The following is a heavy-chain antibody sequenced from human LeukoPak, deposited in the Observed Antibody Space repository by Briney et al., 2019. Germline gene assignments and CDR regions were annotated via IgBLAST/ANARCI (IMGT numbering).Heavy chain of an antibody. D-gene: IGHD6-19*01. Sequence: GGSLRLSCAASGFTFSSYAMSWVRQAPGKGLEWVSTIIGSGGSTYYADSVKGRFTISRGNSKNTLYLQMNSLRAEDTAVYYCAKERVSYSSGWYQDYWGQGTLVTVSS. V-gene: IGHV3-23*01. J-gene: IGHJ4*02. CDR1: GFTFSSYA. CDR2: IIGSGGST. CDR3: AKERVSYSSGWYQDY.